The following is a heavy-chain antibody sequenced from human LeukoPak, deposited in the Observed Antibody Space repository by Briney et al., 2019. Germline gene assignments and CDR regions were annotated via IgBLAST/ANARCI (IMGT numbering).Heavy chain of an antibody. V-gene: IGHV1-18*01. Sequence: AAVQVSCKTSGRSFTSYGFIGAGQAPAREREGMGWISAHNGDTSYAQKLQGRVTMTTDTSTSTAYMELRSLRSDDTAVYYCARDYVGMSTIRDFGCWGQGTLVTVSS. J-gene: IGHJ4*02. CDR3: ARDYVGMSTIRDFGC. CDR1: GRSFTSYG. CDR2: ISAHNGDT. D-gene: IGHD5-24*01.